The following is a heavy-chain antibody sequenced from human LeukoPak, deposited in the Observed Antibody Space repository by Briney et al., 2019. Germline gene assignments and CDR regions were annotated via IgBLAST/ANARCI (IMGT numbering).Heavy chain of an antibody. CDR1: GFTFSTYA. V-gene: IGHV3-30*09. Sequence: GGSLRLSCAASGFTFSTYAMHWVRQAPGKGLEWVAVISYDGSNKYYADSVKGRFAISRDNSKNTLYLQMNSLRAEDTAVYYCARRAGAYSHPYDYWGQGTLVTVSS. D-gene: IGHD4/OR15-4a*01. CDR2: ISYDGSNK. J-gene: IGHJ4*02. CDR3: ARRAGAYSHPYDY.